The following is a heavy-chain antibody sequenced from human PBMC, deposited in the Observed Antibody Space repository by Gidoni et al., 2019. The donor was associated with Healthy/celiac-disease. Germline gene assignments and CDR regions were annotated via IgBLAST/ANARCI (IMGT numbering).Heavy chain of an antibody. CDR3: AREFPPIPDDSIAAAAHIHFDY. V-gene: IGHV3-30-3*01. CDR1: GFTFRSYA. D-gene: IGHD6-13*01. Sequence: QVQLVESGGGVFQPGRSLRLSCSASGFTFRSYAMRCVRHAPGKGLEGVEVISYDGSNKYYADSVKGRFTISRDNSKNTLYLQMNSLRAEETAVYYCAREFPPIPDDSIAAAAHIHFDYWGQGTLVTVSS. J-gene: IGHJ4*02. CDR2: ISYDGSNK.